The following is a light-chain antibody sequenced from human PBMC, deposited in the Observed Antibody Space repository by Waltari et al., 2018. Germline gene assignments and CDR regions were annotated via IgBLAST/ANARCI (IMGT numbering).Light chain of an antibody. J-gene: IGLJ2*01. Sequence: SSELTQDPAVSVALGQTVRITCQGDTLRKYYPSWYQQKPGQAPVLVVYGNNKRPSGIPGRVSGSRSGETGSLTSSGAQVEEGADYYCDSWDITGTYWIFGGGTRLTV. CDR3: DSWDITGTYWI. CDR2: GNN. V-gene: IGLV3-19*01. CDR1: TLRKYY.